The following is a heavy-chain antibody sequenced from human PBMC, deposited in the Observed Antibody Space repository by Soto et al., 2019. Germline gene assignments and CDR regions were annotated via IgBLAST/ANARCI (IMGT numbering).Heavy chain of an antibody. CDR3: ARGLLLNHYYDSSGWGTRFDY. V-gene: IGHV3-30-3*01. J-gene: IGHJ4*02. Sequence: GGSLRLSCAASGFTFSSYAMHWVRKAPGKGLEWVAVISYDGSNKYYADSVKGRFTISRDNSKNTLYLQMNSLRAEDTAVYYCARGLLLNHYYDSSGWGTRFDYWGQGTLVTVSS. D-gene: IGHD3-22*01. CDR2: ISYDGSNK. CDR1: GFTFSSYA.